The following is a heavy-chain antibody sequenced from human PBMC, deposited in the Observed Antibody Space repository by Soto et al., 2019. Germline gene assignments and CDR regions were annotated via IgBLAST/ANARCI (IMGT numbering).Heavy chain of an antibody. CDR1: GFTFSSYS. D-gene: IGHD3-16*02. CDR2: ISSSSSYI. J-gene: IGHJ4*02. Sequence: GGSLRLSCAASGFTFSSYSMNWVRQAPGKGLEWVSSISSSSSYIYYADSVKGRFTISRDNAKNSLYLQMNSLRAEDTAVYYCARPITFGGVIAPFDYWGQGTLVTVSS. CDR3: ARPITFGGVIAPFDY. V-gene: IGHV3-21*01.